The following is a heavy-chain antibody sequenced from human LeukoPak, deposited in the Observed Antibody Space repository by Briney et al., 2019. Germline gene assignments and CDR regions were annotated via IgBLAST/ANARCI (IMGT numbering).Heavy chain of an antibody. CDR1: GFTFSSYS. J-gene: IGHJ4*02. CDR3: ARDRFFDY. V-gene: IGHV3-30*03. CDR2: ISYDGNDK. Sequence: PGRSLRLSCAASGFTFSSYSMHWVRQAPGKGLEWVAVISYDGNDKYYADSVKGRFTISRDNSRNTLYLQMNSLRAEDTAVYYCARDRFFDYWGQGTLVTVSS.